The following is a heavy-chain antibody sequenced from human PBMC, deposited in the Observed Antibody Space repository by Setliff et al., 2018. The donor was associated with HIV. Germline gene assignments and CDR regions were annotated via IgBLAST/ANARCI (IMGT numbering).Heavy chain of an antibody. J-gene: IGHJ4*02. D-gene: IGHD1-26*01. V-gene: IGHV1-8*01. CDR1: GYTFTNYD. CDR3: ARGSFGGSYSSF. Sequence: GASVMVSCKASGYTFTNYDINWVRQVPGQGLEWMGRMNPDSGLTDYAPKLQGRVIMTRNTSITTAYMQVTRPRSDDTAVYYCARGSFGGSYSSFWGQGTLVTVSS. CDR2: MNPDSGLT.